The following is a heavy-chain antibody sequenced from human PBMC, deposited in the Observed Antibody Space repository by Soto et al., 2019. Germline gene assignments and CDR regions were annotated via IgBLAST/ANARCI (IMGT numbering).Heavy chain of an antibody. CDR1: GYTFTSYG. J-gene: IGHJ6*02. CDR2: ISAYNGNT. Sequence: ASVKVSCKSSGYTFTSYGISCVRQAPGQGLEWMGWISAYNGNTNYAQKLQGRVTMTTDTSTSTAYMELRSLRSDDTAVYYCARDLDTGGSYYYYYGMDVWGQGTTVTVSS. D-gene: IGHD1-1*01. CDR3: ARDLDTGGSYYYYYGMDV. V-gene: IGHV1-18*01.